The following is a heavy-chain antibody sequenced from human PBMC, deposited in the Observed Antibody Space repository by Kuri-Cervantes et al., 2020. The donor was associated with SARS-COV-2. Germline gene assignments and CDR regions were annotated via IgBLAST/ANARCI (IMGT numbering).Heavy chain of an antibody. CDR1: GXTXTGYY. CDR3: ARSXPFRRLVVIXQGGAFDI. V-gene: IGHV1-2*04. J-gene: IGHJ3*02. Sequence: ASVKVSXKASGXTXTGYYMHXVRQAPGQGLEWMXXINPNXGGTNYAQKFQGWVTMTRDTSISTVYMXXSRLRSDDTAVYYCARSXPFRRLVVIXQGGAFDIWGQGTMVTVSS. D-gene: IGHD3-22*01. CDR2: INPNXGGT.